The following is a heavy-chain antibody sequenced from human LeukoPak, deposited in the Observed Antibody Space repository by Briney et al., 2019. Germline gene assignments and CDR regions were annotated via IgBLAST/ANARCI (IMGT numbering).Heavy chain of an antibody. V-gene: IGHV3-7*01. CDR2: IKQDGSEK. CDR1: GFTFSSYA. D-gene: IGHD3-16*01. CDR3: ARYDYYYYYYGMDV. Sequence: PGGSLRLSCAASGFTFSSYAMSWVRQAPGKGLEWVANIKQDGSEKYYVDSVKGRFTISRDNAKNSLYLQMNSLRAEDTAVYYCARYDYYYYYYGMDVWGQGTTVTVSS. J-gene: IGHJ6*02.